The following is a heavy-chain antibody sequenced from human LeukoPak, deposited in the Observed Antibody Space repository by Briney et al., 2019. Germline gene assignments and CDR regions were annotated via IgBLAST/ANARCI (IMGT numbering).Heavy chain of an antibody. D-gene: IGHD6-25*01. CDR1: GFTFSTYN. CDR2: ISSDSRII. Sequence: PGGSLRLSCAASGFTFSTYNMNWVRQAPGKGLEWVSFISSDSRIIYYADSVKGRFTVSRDNAKNSLYLQMNSLRDEDTAVYYCARDLSATYYFDFWGQGTPVTVSS. J-gene: IGHJ4*02. CDR3: ARDLSATYYFDF. V-gene: IGHV3-48*02.